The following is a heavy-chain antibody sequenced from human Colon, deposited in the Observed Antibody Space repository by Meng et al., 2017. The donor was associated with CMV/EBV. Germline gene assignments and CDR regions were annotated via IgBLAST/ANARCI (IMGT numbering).Heavy chain of an antibody. CDR2: INHSGGT. CDR3: ARGLPLGYCSTSSCPLNSFDP. V-gene: IGHV4-34*01. D-gene: IGHD2-2*01. CDR1: DYY. J-gene: IGHJ5*02. Sequence: DYYWTWIRQAPGKGLEWIGEINHSGGTNYNPSLKSRVFISVDTSKKQFSLKVTSVTAADTAVYYCARGLPLGYCSTSSCPLNSFDPWGQGTLVTVSS.